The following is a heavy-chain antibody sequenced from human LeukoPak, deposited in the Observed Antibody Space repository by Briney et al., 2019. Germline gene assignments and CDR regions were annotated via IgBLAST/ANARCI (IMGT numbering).Heavy chain of an antibody. CDR1: GFTFTSYS. CDR2: ISRSSRYI. Sequence: GGSLRLSCAASGFTFTSYSMNWVRQAPGKGPGGVSSISRSSRYIYYADSGKGRFTISRDNAKNSLYLQMNSLRAEDTAVYYCARDGAADIYYYYYYMDVWGKGTTVTVSS. CDR3: ARDGAADIYYYYYYMDV. D-gene: IGHD2-15*01. V-gene: IGHV3-21*01. J-gene: IGHJ6*03.